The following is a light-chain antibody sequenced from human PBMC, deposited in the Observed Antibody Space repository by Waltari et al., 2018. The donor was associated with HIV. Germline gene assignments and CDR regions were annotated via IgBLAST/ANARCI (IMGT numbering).Light chain of an antibody. V-gene: IGKV1-5*03. CDR1: QTISSW. Sequence: DIQMTQPPSTLSASVGDKVTITCRASQTISSWLAWYQQKPGKAPKILIYKASTFESGVPSRFSGSGSGTEFTLTISSLQPDDFSTYYCQQYNSFTWAFGQGTKVEIK. J-gene: IGKJ1*01. CDR2: KAS. CDR3: QQYNSFTWA.